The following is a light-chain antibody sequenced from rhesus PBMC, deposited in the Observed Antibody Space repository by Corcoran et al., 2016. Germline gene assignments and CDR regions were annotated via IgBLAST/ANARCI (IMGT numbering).Light chain of an antibody. V-gene: IGKV3-24*04. Sequence: ETVVTQSPATLALSPGERATLSCRASQSVGSYLAWYQQKPGQAPGLLIYGASSRATGIPDRFSGSGSGTDFTLTISSLEPEDVGVYYCQQSSNLWTFGQGTKVEIK. CDR1: QSVGSY. CDR2: GAS. CDR3: QQSSNLWT. J-gene: IGKJ1*01.